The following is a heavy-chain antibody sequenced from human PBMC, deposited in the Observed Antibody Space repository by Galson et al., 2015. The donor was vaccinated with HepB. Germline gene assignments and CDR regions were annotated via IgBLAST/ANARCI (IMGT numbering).Heavy chain of an antibody. Sequence: SLRLSCAASGFTFSYYWMTWVRQAPGKWLEWVATIKEDGSEKYYVDSMRGRFTISRDNAKNSLYLQMNSLRAEDTAVYYCARDCPPGGGDCYCSHWGQGTLVTVSS. CDR1: GFTFSYYW. CDR2: IKEDGSEK. J-gene: IGHJ4*02. D-gene: IGHD2-21*01. V-gene: IGHV3-7*01. CDR3: ARDCPPGGGDCYCSH.